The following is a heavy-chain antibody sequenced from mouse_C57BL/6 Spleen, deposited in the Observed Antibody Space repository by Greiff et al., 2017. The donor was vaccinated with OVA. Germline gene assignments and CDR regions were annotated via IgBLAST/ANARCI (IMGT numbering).Heavy chain of an antibody. CDR2: IDPENGDT. D-gene: IGHD2-1*01. V-gene: IGHV14-4*01. Sequence: VQLQQSGAELVRPGASVKLSCTASGFNITDDYMHWVKQRPEQGLEWIGWIDPENGDTEYASKFQGKATITADTSSNTAYLQLSSLTSEDTAVYYCTTGGGNFWYFDVWGTGTTVTVSS. CDR1: GFNITDDY. J-gene: IGHJ1*03. CDR3: TTGGGNFWYFDV.